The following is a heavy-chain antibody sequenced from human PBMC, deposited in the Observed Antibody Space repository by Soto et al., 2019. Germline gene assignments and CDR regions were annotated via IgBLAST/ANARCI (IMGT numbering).Heavy chain of an antibody. V-gene: IGHV1-69*01. Sequence: QVQLVQSGAEVKKPGSSVKVSCKASGGTFSSYAISWVRQAPGQGLEWMGGIIPISGTANYAQKFQGRVKITADEYTSTAYMELSSLRTEDTDVYYCARSQGSSTSLEIYYYYYYGMEVWGQGTTVTVSS. J-gene: IGHJ6*02. CDR3: ARSQGSSTSLEIYYYYYYGMEV. CDR1: GGTFSSYA. D-gene: IGHD2-2*01. CDR2: IIPISGTA.